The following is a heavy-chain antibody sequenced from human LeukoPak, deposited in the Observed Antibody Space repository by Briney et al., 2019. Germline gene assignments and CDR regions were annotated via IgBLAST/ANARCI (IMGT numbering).Heavy chain of an antibody. V-gene: IGHV4-39*01. CDR2: IYYSGST. Sequence: SETLSLTCTVSVGPISSSSYYWGWIRQPPGKGLEWIWSIYYSGSTYYHPSLKSRVTISVHTSQNQFSLKLSSVTAADTAVYYCARHADPLRQQLVRGGDYWGQGTLVTVSS. D-gene: IGHD6-13*01. CDR1: VGPISSSSYY. CDR3: ARHADPLRQQLVRGGDY. J-gene: IGHJ4*02.